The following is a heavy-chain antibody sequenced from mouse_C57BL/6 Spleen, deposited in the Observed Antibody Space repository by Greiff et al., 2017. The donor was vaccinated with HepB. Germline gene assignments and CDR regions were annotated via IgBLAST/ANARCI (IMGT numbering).Heavy chain of an antibody. J-gene: IGHJ4*01. CDR2: ISNGGGST. Sequence: EVKLQESGGGLVQPGGSLKLSCAASGFTFSDYYMYWVRQTPEKRLEWVAYISNGGGSTYYPDTVKGRFTISRDNAKNTLYLQMSRLKSEDTAMYYCARHGGLRRYYAMDYWGQGTSVTVSS. V-gene: IGHV5-12*01. CDR3: ARHGGLRRYYAMDY. D-gene: IGHD2-4*01. CDR1: GFTFSDYY.